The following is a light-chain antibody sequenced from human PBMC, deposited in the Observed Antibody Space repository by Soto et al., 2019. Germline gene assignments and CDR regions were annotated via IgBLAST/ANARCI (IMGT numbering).Light chain of an antibody. Sequence: DIQMTQSPSPLSASVGDRFTITCRASQSISSYLNWYQQKPGKAPKLLIYAASSLQSGVPSRFSGSGSGTDFTLTISSLQPEDFATYYCQQSYSTPTFGQGTRLEIK. CDR3: QQSYSTPT. V-gene: IGKV1-39*01. CDR1: QSISSY. J-gene: IGKJ5*01. CDR2: AAS.